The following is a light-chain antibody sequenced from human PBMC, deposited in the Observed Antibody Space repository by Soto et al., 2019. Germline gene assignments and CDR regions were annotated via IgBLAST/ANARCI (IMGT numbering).Light chain of an antibody. CDR3: QESYTSPVS. CDR1: QSIGSY. Sequence: DIQMTQSPSSLSASVGDRVTITCRASQSIGSYVNWYQQKPGKAPKLLIYTAPTLQSGVPSRFSGSGSGTDFTLTISSLQPEDFATYYCQESYTSPVSFGGGTKVEIK. V-gene: IGKV1-39*01. CDR2: TAP. J-gene: IGKJ4*01.